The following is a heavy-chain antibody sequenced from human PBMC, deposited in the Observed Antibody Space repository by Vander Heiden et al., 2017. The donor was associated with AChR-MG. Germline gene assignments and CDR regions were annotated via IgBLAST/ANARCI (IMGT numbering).Heavy chain of an antibody. Sequence: QVQLLASGGGVVKPGRSLRLSCAVSGFAFNSYGMNWGRQAPGKGLEWVAITSFDGNNEYYADSVKGRFTISRDNSKDTLYLQMNSLRPDDTAMYYCAKVTGYGDYGPFDFWGQGALVTVSS. CDR2: TSFDGNNE. CDR3: AKVTGYGDYGPFDF. V-gene: IGHV3-30*18. D-gene: IGHD4-17*01. CDR1: GFAFNSYG. J-gene: IGHJ4*02.